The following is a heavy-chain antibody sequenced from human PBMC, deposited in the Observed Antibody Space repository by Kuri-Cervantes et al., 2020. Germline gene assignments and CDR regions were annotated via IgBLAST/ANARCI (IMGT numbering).Heavy chain of an antibody. CDR1: GFTFSSYS. D-gene: IGHD3-10*01. V-gene: IGHV3-21*01. CDR3: ARVRVTMVRGVKDRGGFWFDP. Sequence: GGSLRLSCAASGFTFSSYSMNWVRQAPGKGLEWVSSISSSSSYIYYADSVKGRFTISRDNAKNSLYLQMNSLRAEDTAVYYCARVRVTMVRGVKDRGGFWFDPWGQGTLVTVSS. CDR2: ISSSSSYI. J-gene: IGHJ5*02.